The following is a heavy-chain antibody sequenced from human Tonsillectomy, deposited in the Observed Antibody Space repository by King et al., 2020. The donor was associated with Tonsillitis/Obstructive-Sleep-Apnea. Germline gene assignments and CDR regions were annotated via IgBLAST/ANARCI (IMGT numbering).Heavy chain of an antibody. Sequence: VQLQESGPGLVKPSETLSLTCSVSGGSISSYYWSWIRQPPGKGLEWIGYFYYSASTNYNPSLKSRVTISVDTSKNQFSLRLNSVTAADTAVYYCARALNFWSAHFDYWGQGTLVTVSS. CDR2: FYYSAST. V-gene: IGHV4-59*01. CDR1: GGSISSYY. D-gene: IGHD3-3*01. J-gene: IGHJ4*02. CDR3: ARALNFWSAHFDY.